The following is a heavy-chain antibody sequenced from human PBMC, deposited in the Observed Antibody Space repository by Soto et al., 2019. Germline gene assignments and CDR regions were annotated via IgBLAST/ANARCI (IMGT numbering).Heavy chain of an antibody. Sequence: HPGGSLRLSCAAPVFTFSSYAMHWVRQAPGKGLEWVAVISYDGSNKYYADSVKGRFTISRDNSKNTLYLQMNSLRAEDTAVYYCARDAESGSYVVSGYYYGMDVWGQGTTVTVSS. CDR1: VFTFSSYA. CDR2: ISYDGSNK. CDR3: ARDAESGSYVVSGYYYGMDV. J-gene: IGHJ6*02. D-gene: IGHD1-26*01. V-gene: IGHV3-30-3*01.